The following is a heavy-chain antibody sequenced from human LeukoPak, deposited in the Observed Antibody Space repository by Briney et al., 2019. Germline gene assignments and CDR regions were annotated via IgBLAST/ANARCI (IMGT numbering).Heavy chain of an antibody. CDR2: ISGSGGSM. CDR3: AKNWVASSWFNWFDP. V-gene: IGHV3-23*01. Sequence: GGSLRLSCAASGFTFSSYAMSWVRQAPGMGLEWVSAISGSGGSMHYADSVKGRFTISRDNSKNTLYLQMNSLRAEDTAVYYCAKNWVASSWFNWFDPWGQGTLVTVSS. CDR1: GFTFSSYA. J-gene: IGHJ5*02. D-gene: IGHD6-13*01.